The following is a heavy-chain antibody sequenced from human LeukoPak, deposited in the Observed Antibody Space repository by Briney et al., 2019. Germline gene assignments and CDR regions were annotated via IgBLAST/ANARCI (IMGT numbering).Heavy chain of an antibody. J-gene: IGHJ5*02. D-gene: IGHD1-26*01. Sequence: SGPTLVNPTQTLTLTCTFSGFSLSTSGVGVGWIRQPPGKGLEWIGYIYTSGSTNYNPSLKSRVTISVDTSKNQFSLKLSSVTAADTAVYYCARHWRRGGELLRNNWFDPWGQGTLVTVSS. CDR3: ARHWRRGGELLRNNWFDP. CDR2: IYTSGST. CDR1: GFSLSTSGVG. V-gene: IGHV4-61*02.